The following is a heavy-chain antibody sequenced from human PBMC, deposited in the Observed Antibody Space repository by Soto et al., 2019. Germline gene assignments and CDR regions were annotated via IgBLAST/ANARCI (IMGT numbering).Heavy chain of an antibody. J-gene: IGHJ4*02. CDR1: GGSISSYY. CDR3: ARDHAGRGGNSEAWAFDY. CDR2: IYYSGST. V-gene: IGHV4-59*01. D-gene: IGHD2-15*01. Sequence: SETLSLTCTVSGGSISSYYWSWIRQPPGKGLEWIGYIYYSGSTNYNPSLKSRVTISVDTSKNQFSLKLSSVTAADTAVYYCARDHAGRGGNSEAWAFDYWGQGTLVTVSS.